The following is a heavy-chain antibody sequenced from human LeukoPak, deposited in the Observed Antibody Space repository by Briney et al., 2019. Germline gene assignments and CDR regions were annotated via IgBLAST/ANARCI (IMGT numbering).Heavy chain of an antibody. D-gene: IGHD3-9*01. Sequence: SETLSLTCAVYGGSFSGYYWSWIRQPPGKGLEWIGEINHSGSTNYNPSLKSRVTISVDTSKNQFSLKLSLVTAADTAVYYCARHPQGYYIYNWGQGTLVTVSS. V-gene: IGHV4-34*01. CDR2: INHSGST. CDR3: ARHPQGYYIYN. CDR1: GGSFSGYY. J-gene: IGHJ4*02.